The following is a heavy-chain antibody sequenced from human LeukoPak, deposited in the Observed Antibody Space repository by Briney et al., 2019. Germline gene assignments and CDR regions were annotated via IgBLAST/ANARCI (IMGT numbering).Heavy chain of an antibody. J-gene: IGHJ4*02. D-gene: IGHD2-15*01. CDR2: FDPEDGET. Sequence: GASVKVSCKVSGYTLTKLCMHWVRQAPGKGLEWMGGFDPEDGETIYAQKFQGRVTMTEDTSTDTAYMELSSLRSEDTAAYYCATAESACYFGDSWGQGTLVTVAS. CDR3: ATAESACYFGDS. V-gene: IGHV1-24*01. CDR1: GYTLTKLC.